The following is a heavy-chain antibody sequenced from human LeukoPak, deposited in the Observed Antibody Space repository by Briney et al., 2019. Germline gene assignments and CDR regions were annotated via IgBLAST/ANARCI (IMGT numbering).Heavy chain of an antibody. V-gene: IGHV3-21*01. Sequence: GGSLRLSCAASGFTFSSYSMNWVRQAPGKGLEWVSSISSSSSYIYYADSVKGRFTISRDNAKNSLHLQMNSLRGEDTAVYYCARGGVGATPFDYWGRGTLVTVSS. D-gene: IGHD1-26*01. CDR2: ISSSSSYI. CDR3: ARGGVGATPFDY. J-gene: IGHJ4*02. CDR1: GFTFSSYS.